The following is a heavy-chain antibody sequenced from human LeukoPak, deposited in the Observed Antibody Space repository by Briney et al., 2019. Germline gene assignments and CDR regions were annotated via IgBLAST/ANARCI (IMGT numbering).Heavy chain of an antibody. CDR3: ARDLSSSSTAYLHH. CDR1: GFTFSSYS. J-gene: IGHJ1*01. Sequence: GGSLRLSCAASGFTFSSYSMNWVRQAPGKGLEWVSSISSSSTYIYYADSVKGRFTISRDDAKNSLYLQMNSLRAEDTAVYYCARDLSSSSTAYLHHWGQGTLVTVSS. D-gene: IGHD6-6*01. CDR2: ISSSSTYI. V-gene: IGHV3-21*01.